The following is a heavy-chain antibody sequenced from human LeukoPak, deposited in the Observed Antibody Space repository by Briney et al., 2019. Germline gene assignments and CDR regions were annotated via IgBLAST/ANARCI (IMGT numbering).Heavy chain of an antibody. CDR3: ARAVWFGELEH. J-gene: IGHJ4*02. CDR2: ISSSSSYI. V-gene: IGHV3-21*01. Sequence: GGSLRLSCAASGFTFSSYSMNWVRQAPGKGLEWVSFISSSSSYIYYADSVKGRFTISRDNAKNSLYLQMNSLRAEDTAVYYCARAVWFGELEHWGQGTLVTVSS. D-gene: IGHD3-10*01. CDR1: GFTFSSYS.